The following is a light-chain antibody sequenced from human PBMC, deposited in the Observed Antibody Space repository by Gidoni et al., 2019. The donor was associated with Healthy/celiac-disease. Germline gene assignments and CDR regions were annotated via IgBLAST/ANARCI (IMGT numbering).Light chain of an antibody. CDR3: QQYDNLPL. J-gene: IGKJ4*01. V-gene: IGKV1-33*01. Sequence: DIQMTQSPSSLSASVGDRVTITCQASQVISNYLNWYQQKPGKAPKLLIYDASNLETGVPSRFSGRGSGTDFTFTISSLQPEDIATYYCQQYDNLPLFXGXTKVEIK. CDR2: DAS. CDR1: QVISNY.